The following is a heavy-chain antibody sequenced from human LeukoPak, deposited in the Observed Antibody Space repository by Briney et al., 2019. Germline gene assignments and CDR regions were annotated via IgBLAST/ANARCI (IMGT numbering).Heavy chain of an antibody. D-gene: IGHD3-3*01. CDR2: IIPIFGTA. CDR1: GGTFSSYA. Sequence: SVKVSCKASGGTFSSYAISWVRQAPGQGLEWMGGIIPIFGTANYAQKFQGRVTITADESTSTAYMELSSLRSEDTAVYYRARGGTIFGVAHLWFDPWGQGTLVTVSS. V-gene: IGHV1-69*13. J-gene: IGHJ5*02. CDR3: ARGGTIFGVAHLWFDP.